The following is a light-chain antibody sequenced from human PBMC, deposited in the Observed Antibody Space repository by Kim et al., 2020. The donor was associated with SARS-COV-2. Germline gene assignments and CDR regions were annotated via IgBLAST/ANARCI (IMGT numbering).Light chain of an antibody. CDR3: ASWDDSLSGFVV. J-gene: IGLJ2*01. Sequence: QSVLSQAPSASGTPGQRVTISCSGSSSNIGNNFVYWYQQIPGTAPKVLIYKNHRRPSGVPDRFSGSKSGTSASLAISGLWSEDEGDYYCASWDDSLSGFVVFGGGTQLTVL. V-gene: IGLV1-47*03. CDR2: KNH. CDR1: SSNIGNNF.